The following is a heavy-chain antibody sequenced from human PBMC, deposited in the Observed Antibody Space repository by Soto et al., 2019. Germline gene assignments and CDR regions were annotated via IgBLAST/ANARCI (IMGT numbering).Heavy chain of an antibody. CDR3: ARDLIGKKQRALFFDY. J-gene: IGHJ4*02. CDR2: IYYSGST. CDR1: GGSISSGDYY. Sequence: QVQLQESGPGLVKPSQTLSLTCTVSGGSISSGDYYWSWIRQPPGKGLEWIGYIYYSGSTYYNPALTSRVTISVYTSKNQFSLKLSSVTAADTAVYYCARDLIGKKQRALFFDYWCQGTLVTVSS. V-gene: IGHV4-30-4*01. D-gene: IGHD6-25*01.